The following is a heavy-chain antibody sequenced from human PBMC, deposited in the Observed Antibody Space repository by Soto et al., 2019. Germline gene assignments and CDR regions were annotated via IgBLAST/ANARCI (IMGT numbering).Heavy chain of an antibody. CDR3: ARDIRGAN. J-gene: IGHJ4*02. CDR1: GFTFTAHY. CDR2: INSGGSNI. Sequence: QVQLVESGGGLVKPGGSLRLSCTASGFTFTAHYMTWIRQAPGKGLEWVSYINSGGSNIYYADSVRGRFTISRDNAKNSVYLQMSSLRALDTSIYYCARDIRGANWGQGTLVIVSS. D-gene: IGHD3-10*01. V-gene: IGHV3-11*01.